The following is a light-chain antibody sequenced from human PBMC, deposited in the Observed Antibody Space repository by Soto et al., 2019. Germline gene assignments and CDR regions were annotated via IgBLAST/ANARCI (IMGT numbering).Light chain of an antibody. CDR1: QGISTY. V-gene: IGKV1-9*01. J-gene: IGKJ5*01. CDR3: QLLNSYPLT. CDR2: DAS. Sequence: DMPLTQSPSSLSSSVGARVTLTCRASQGISTYLAWYQQKPGKAPNLLIYDASNWPTGVPSRFRGSGSGTDFTLTISSLQPEDFATYYCQLLNSYPLTFGQGKRLEIK.